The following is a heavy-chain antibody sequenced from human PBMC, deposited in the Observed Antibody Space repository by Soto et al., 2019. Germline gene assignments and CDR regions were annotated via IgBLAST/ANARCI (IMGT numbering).Heavy chain of an antibody. CDR3: ARRSPGYSDPYNWFDP. J-gene: IGHJ5*02. CDR2: IYYDGNT. D-gene: IGHD5-18*01. CDR1: GDSITSNSYY. Sequence: QLQLQESGPGLVKPSETLSLTCTVSGDSITSNSYYWGWIRQPPGKGLEWIGSIYYDGNTYYNPSLKSRVTISVDPSMSQFSLKLSSMTAADTAMYYCARRSPGYSDPYNWFDPWGQGTLVTVSS. V-gene: IGHV4-39*01.